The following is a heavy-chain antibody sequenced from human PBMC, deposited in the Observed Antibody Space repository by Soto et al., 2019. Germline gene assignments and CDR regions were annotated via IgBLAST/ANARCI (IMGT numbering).Heavy chain of an antibody. CDR3: ARAPSKYYDILTGWFDP. V-gene: IGHV3-21*01. CDR2: ISSSSSYI. CDR1: GFTFRSYS. Sequence: PGGSLRLSCAASGFTFRSYSMNWVRQAPGKGLEWVSSISSSSSYIYYADSVKGRFTISRDNAKNSLYLQMNSLRAEDTAVYYCARAPSKYYDILTGWFDPWGQGTLVTVSS. D-gene: IGHD3-9*01. J-gene: IGHJ5*02.